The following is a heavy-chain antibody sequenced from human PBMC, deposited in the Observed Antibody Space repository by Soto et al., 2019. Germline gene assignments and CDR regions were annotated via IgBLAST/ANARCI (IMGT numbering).Heavy chain of an antibody. Sequence: SETLSLTCTVSGGSISGYYWSWIRQAPGKGLEYIGYIYYRGSTNYNPSLKSRVTMSVDTSRNQFSLKVNSVTAADTAVYYCARQQLLPFYYSLDVWGQGTTVTVSS. CDR1: GGSISGYY. J-gene: IGHJ6*02. CDR3: ARQQLLPFYYSLDV. D-gene: IGHD6-13*01. CDR2: IYYRGST. V-gene: IGHV4-59*01.